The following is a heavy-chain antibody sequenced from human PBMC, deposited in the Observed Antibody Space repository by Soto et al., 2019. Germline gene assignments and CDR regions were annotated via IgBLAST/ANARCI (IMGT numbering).Heavy chain of an antibody. CDR1: GFTFSSYS. D-gene: IGHD5-12*01. J-gene: IGHJ3*02. Sequence: GGSLRLSCAASGFTFSSYSMNWVRQAPGKGLEWVSSISSSSSYIYYADSVKGRFTISRDNAKNSLYLQMNSLRAEYTSVYYCARDPVATTLDAFDIWGQGTMVTVSS. CDR3: ARDPVATTLDAFDI. CDR2: ISSSSSYI. V-gene: IGHV3-21*01.